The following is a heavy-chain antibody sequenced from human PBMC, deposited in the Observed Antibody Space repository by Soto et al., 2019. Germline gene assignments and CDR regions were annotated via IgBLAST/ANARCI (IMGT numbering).Heavy chain of an antibody. CDR1: GGSFVGYY. CDR3: ARSGGYDYFFDY. Sequence: SETLSLTCGIYGGSFVGYYWSWIRQPPGEGLEWMGEINHSGSTNYNPSLKSRVTISEDTSKNQFSLKLISVTAADTAVYYCARSGGYDYFFDYWGQGTLVTVSS. V-gene: IGHV4-34*01. D-gene: IGHD5-12*01. CDR2: INHSGST. J-gene: IGHJ4*02.